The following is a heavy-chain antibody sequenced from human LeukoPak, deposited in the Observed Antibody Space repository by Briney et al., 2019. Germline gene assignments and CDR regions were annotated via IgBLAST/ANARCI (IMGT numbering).Heavy chain of an antibody. J-gene: IGHJ4*02. CDR2: IYHSGST. CDR3: AREGAYNWMSY. CDR1: GGSISSGGYY. V-gene: IGHV4-30-2*01. D-gene: IGHD1-20*01. Sequence: TSQTLSLTCTVSGGSISSGGYYWSWIRQPPGKGLEWIGYIYHSGSTYYNPSLKSRVTISVDRSKNQFSLKLSSVTAADTAVYYCAREGAYNWMSYWGQGTLVTVSS.